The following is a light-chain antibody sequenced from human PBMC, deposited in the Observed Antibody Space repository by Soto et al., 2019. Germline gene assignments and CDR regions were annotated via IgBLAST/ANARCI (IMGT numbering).Light chain of an antibody. CDR1: SSNIGAGYD. V-gene: IGLV1-40*01. CDR2: GNT. CDR3: LSFDSSLSVV. Sequence: QSVLTQPPSVSGAPGQRVTISCTGSSSNIGAGYDVHWYQQLPGRAPKLLIYGNTXRPSGVPDRFSGSKSGTSASLAITGXXXXXXADYYCLSFDSSLSVVFGGGTKLTVL. J-gene: IGLJ2*01.